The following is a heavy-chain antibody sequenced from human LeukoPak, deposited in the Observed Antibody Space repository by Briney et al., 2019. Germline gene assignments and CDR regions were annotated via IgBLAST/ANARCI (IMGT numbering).Heavy chain of an antibody. Sequence: GGSLRLSCAASGFTFSSYAMSWVRQAPGKGLEWVSAISGSGGSTYYADSVKGRFTISRDNSKNTLYLQMSSLRAEDTAVYYCTRGTGYGSGWSTYWGQGILVTVSS. V-gene: IGHV3-23*01. CDR2: ISGSGGST. CDR3: TRGTGYGSGWSTY. CDR1: GFTFSSYA. J-gene: IGHJ4*02. D-gene: IGHD6-19*01.